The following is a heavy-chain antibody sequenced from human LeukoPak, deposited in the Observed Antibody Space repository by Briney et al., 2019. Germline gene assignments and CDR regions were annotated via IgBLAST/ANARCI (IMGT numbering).Heavy chain of an antibody. CDR1: GFTLSSYN. CDR3: ARRLRSGGSLE. V-gene: IGHV3-21*01. J-gene: IGHJ4*02. CDR2: ISWRSSDI. Sequence: GGSLRLSCVASGFTLSSYNMKRVRQAPGKRLEWVSSISWRSSDIEYADSAKGRFTISRDIDKRSLYLQMDSLRVEDTAVYYCARRLRSGGSLEWGQGTLVTVSS. D-gene: IGHD2-15*01.